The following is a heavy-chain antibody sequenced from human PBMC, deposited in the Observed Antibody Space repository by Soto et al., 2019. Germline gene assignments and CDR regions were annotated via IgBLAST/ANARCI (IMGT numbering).Heavy chain of an antibody. CDR2: ISSSSSTI. CDR3: SRDDSDWFFN. V-gene: IGHV3-48*01. Sequence: GGSLRLSCAASGFTFSSYSMNWVRQAPGKGLEWVSYISSSSSTIYYADSVKGRFTISRDSAKNSLYLQMNSLESEDTAVYYCSRDDSDWFFNWGRGTLVTVSS. J-gene: IGHJ4*02. CDR1: GFTFSSYS. D-gene: IGHD3-9*01.